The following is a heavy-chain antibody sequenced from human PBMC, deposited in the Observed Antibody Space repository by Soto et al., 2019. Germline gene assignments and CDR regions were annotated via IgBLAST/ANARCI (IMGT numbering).Heavy chain of an antibody. D-gene: IGHD5-18*01. Sequence: QVQLQESGPGLVKPSQTLSLTCTVSGGSISSGDYYWSWIRQPPGKGLEWIGYIYYSGSTYYNPSLKSRGTISIDTSQTQFSLKLSSGTAADTAVYYCARASPVVTDVWGQGTTVTVSS. J-gene: IGHJ6*02. CDR1: GGSISSGDYY. V-gene: IGHV4-30-4*01. CDR2: IYYSGST. CDR3: ARASPVVTDV.